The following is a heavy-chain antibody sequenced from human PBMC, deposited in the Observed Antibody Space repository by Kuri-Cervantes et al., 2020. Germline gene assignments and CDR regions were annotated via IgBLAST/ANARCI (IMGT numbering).Heavy chain of an antibody. J-gene: IGHJ4*02. D-gene: IGHD1-26*01. Sequence: SETLSLTCTVSGGSVSSSNYYWSWIRQPPGKGLEWIGSIYYSGSTYYNPSLKSRVTISVDTSKNQFSLKLSSVTAADTAVYYCASDSGSYYQFYFDYWGQGTLVTVSS. CDR3: ASDSGSYYQFYFDY. CDR1: GGSVSSSNYY. V-gene: IGHV4-39*07. CDR2: IYYSGST.